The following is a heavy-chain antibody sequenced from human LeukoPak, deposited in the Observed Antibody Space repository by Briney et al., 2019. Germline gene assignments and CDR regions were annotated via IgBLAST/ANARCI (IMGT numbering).Heavy chain of an antibody. CDR1: GYTFTGYY. V-gene: IGHV1-2*02. CDR2: INPNSGGT. J-gene: IGHJ4*02. D-gene: IGHD1-26*01. Sequence: ASVKVSCKASGYTFTGYYMHWVRQAPGQGLEWMGWINPNSGGTNYAQKFQGRVTMTRDTSISTAYMELSRLRSDDTAVYYCARSARSGIVVARVYFDYWGQGTLVTVSS. CDR3: ARSARSGIVVARVYFDY.